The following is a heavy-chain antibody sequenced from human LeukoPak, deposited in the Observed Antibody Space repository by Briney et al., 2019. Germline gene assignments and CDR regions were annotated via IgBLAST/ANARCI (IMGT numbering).Heavy chain of an antibody. CDR1: GGSISSSSYY. V-gene: IGHV4-39*01. J-gene: IGHJ4*02. Sequence: SETLSLTCTVSGGSISSSSYYWGWIRQPPGKGLEWIGSIYYSGSTYYNPSLKSRVTISVDTSKNQFSLKLSSVTAADTAVYYCARLFVHYSPDYWGQGTLVTVSS. D-gene: IGHD4-11*01. CDR3: ARLFVHYSPDY. CDR2: IYYSGST.